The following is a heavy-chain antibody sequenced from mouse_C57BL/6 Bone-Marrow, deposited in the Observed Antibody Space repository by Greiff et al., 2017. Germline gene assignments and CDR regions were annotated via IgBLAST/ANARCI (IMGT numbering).Heavy chain of an antibody. J-gene: IGHJ1*03. D-gene: IGHD3-2*01. CDR1: GYAFSSYW. CDR3: ARDSQLAFHWYFDV. V-gene: IGHV1-82*01. CDR2: IYPGGGDT. Sequence: QVQLKQSGPELVKPGASVKISCTASGYAFSSYWMNWVKQSPGKGLEWIGRIYPGGGDTNYTGKLKGRSTLTADKSSSTAYMQLSSLTSEDSAVYFCARDSQLAFHWYFDVWGTGTTVTVSS.